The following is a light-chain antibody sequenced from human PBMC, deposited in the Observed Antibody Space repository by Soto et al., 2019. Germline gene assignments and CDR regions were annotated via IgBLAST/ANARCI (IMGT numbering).Light chain of an antibody. J-gene: IGLJ1*01. CDR3: FSYTSSGTYV. V-gene: IGLV2-14*01. CDR2: EVS. Sequence: QSALTQPASVSGSPGQSITISCTGTSSDVGNYKYVSWYQQHPGKAPKLMIYEVSNRPSGVSNRFSGSKSGNTASLTISVLQAEDEPDYYCFSYTSSGTYVFGTGTKVTVL. CDR1: SSDVGNYKY.